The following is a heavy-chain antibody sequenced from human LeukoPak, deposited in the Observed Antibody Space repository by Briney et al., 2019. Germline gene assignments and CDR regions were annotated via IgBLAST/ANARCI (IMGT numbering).Heavy chain of an antibody. CDR2: ISSSGSTI. CDR1: GFTFSDYY. J-gene: IGHJ4*02. CDR3: AREAARYSYGASIDY. Sequence: GRSLRLSCAASGFTFSDYYMSWIRQAPGKGLEWASYISSSGSTIYYADSVKGRFTISRDNAKNSLYLQMNSLRAEDTAVYYCAREAARYSYGASIDYWGQGTLVTVSS. V-gene: IGHV3-11*01. D-gene: IGHD5-18*01.